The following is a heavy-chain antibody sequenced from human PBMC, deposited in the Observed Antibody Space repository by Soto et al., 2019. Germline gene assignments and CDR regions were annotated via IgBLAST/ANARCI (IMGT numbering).Heavy chain of an antibody. Sequence: SVKVSCKASGGTLSIYAISWVLQAPGQGLEWMGGIIPIFGTANYAQKFQGRVTITADESTSTAYMELSSLRSEDTAVYYCASTEVTAMETAHYYYYGMDGWGQGTTVTVSS. D-gene: IGHD5-18*01. J-gene: IGHJ6*02. CDR3: ASTEVTAMETAHYYYYGMDG. CDR1: GGTLSIYA. CDR2: IIPIFGTA. V-gene: IGHV1-69*13.